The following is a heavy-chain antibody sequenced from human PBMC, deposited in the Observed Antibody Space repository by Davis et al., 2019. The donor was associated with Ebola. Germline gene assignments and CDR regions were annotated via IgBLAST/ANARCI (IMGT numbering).Heavy chain of an antibody. D-gene: IGHD6-13*01. CDR3: SRTPKTSIPHSGLGYTYLDP. V-gene: IGHV4-34*01. J-gene: IGHJ5*02. CDR1: GGSFNEYF. Sequence: MPSETLSLTCAVSGGSFNEYFWSWIRQPPGKGLEWLGEISHSGDAAYNPSVETRVTLSVDTSRNQFSLKITSVTAADTAVYYCSRTPKTSIPHSGLGYTYLDPWGQGTLVTVSS. CDR2: ISHSGDA.